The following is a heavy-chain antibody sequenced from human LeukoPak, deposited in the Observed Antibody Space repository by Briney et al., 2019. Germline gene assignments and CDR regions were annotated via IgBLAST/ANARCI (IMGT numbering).Heavy chain of an antibody. J-gene: IGHJ4*02. V-gene: IGHV3-7*03. CDR1: GFTFSSKW. D-gene: IGHD3-22*01. Sequence: PGGSLRLSCAASGFTFSSKWMSWVRQAPGKGLEWVGNIQPDGSEQYPVDSVKGRFTISRDNARNSLFLQMNSLRAEDTALYYCAKASSGYYSAILGWGQGTLVTVSS. CDR3: AKASSGYYSAILG. CDR2: IQPDGSEQ.